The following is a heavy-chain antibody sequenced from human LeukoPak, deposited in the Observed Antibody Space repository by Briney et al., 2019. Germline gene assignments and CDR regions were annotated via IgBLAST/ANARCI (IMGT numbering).Heavy chain of an antibody. V-gene: IGHV3-33*01. Sequence: GGSLRLSCAASGFSFRDYGMHWVRQAPGNGLEWVGVIWNDGSKKDYADFVKGRLTISRDNSKSTLYLQVNSLRAEDTAVYYCARVGSGSWPWAFDIWGQGTMVTVSP. J-gene: IGHJ3*02. CDR2: IWNDGSKK. CDR1: GFSFRDYG. D-gene: IGHD3-10*01. CDR3: ARVGSGSWPWAFDI.